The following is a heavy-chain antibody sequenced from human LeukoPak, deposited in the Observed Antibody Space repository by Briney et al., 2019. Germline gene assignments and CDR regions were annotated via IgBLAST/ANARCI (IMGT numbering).Heavy chain of an antibody. CDR1: GFTFSSYA. J-gene: IGHJ4*02. V-gene: IGHV3-23*01. CDR3: AKESSRTENYFDY. CDR2: ISGSGGCK. D-gene: IGHD1-14*01. Sequence: PGGSLRLSCAASGFTFSSYAMSWVRQAPGKGLEWVSAISGSGGCKYYADSVKGRFTISRDNSKNMLYLQMNSLRAEDTAVYYCAKESSRTENYFDYWGQGTLVTVSS.